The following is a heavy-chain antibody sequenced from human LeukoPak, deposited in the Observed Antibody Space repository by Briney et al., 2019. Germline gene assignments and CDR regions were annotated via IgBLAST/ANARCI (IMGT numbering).Heavy chain of an antibody. CDR1: GYTFTSYG. D-gene: IGHD4-17*01. CDR2: ISAYNGNT. CDR3: ARAPNNYDYGDPNWFDP. V-gene: IGHV1-18*01. Sequence: GASVKVSCKASGYTFTSYGISWVRQAPGQGLEWMGWISAYNGNTNYAQKLQGRVTMTTDTSTSTAYMELRSLRSDDTAVYYCARAPNNYDYGDPNWFDPWGQGTLVTVSS. J-gene: IGHJ5*02.